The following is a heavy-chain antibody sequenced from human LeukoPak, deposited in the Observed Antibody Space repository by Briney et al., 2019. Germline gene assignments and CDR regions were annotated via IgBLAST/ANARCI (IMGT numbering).Heavy chain of an antibody. J-gene: IGHJ3*02. D-gene: IGHD1-26*01. CDR3: ARDLVGGAFDI. V-gene: IGHV3-30-3*01. Sequence: GGSLRLSCAASGFTFSSYAMHWVRQAPGKRLEWVAVISYDGSTKYYADSVKGRFTISRDNSKNTLYLQMNSLRTEDTAVYYCARDLVGGAFDIWGQGTMVTVSS. CDR2: ISYDGSTK. CDR1: GFTFSSYA.